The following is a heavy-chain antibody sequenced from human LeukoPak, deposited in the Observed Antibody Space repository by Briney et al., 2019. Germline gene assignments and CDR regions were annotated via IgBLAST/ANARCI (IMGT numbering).Heavy chain of an antibody. CDR1: GYSISSGYY. D-gene: IGHD3-10*01. V-gene: IGHV4-38-2*02. Sequence: SETLSLTCTVSGYSISSGYYWGWIRQPPGKGREWIGSIYHSGRTYYNPSLKSRVTLSGDTSKNKFSLPLSSVTSADRPVHYCARDLRPGFGEVPDYWGQGTLVTVSS. J-gene: IGHJ4*02. CDR2: IYHSGRT. CDR3: ARDLRPGFGEVPDY.